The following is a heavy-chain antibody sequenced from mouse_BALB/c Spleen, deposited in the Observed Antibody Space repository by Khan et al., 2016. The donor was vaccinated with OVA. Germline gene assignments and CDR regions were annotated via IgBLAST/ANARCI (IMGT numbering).Heavy chain of an antibody. J-gene: IGHJ4*01. Sequence: EVQLQESGPDLVKPSQSLSLTCTVTGYSITSGYSWHWIRQFPGNKLEWMGYIYHRGSINYNPSFKSRFSITRDTSKNMSFLQLNSVTTEDTATYYYARDGSYMDYWGQGTSVTVSS. CDR1: GYSITSGYS. CDR2: IYHRGSI. V-gene: IGHV3-1*02. CDR3: ARDGSYMDY. D-gene: IGHD1-1*02.